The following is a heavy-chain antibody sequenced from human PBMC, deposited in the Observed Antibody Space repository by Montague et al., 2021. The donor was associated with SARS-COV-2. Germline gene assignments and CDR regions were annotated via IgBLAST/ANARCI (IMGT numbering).Heavy chain of an antibody. CDR2: INHSGTT. D-gene: IGHD2-8*01. CDR1: RGSVKPYY. J-gene: IGHJ4*03. Sequence: SETLSLTCAVYRGSVKPYYWTWIRPAPGKGLAWIARINHSGTTSYNPSPKSRVTMSIAAPKSQFSLRLNSVGAADTAVYFCARGRPVQGSIRHFESVSSGVLDLWGPGSLVIVS. V-gene: IGHV4-34*01. CDR3: ARGRPVQGSIRHFESVSSGVLDL.